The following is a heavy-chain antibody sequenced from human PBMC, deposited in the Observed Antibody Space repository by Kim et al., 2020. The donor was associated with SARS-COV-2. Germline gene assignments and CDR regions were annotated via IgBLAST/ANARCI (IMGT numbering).Heavy chain of an antibody. CDR1: GGTISSSSYY. J-gene: IGHJ4*01. CDR2: FDYSRST. CDR3: ARHRPGYGWGSDRVDY. Sequence: SETLSLTCTVSGGTISSSSYYWGRIRQPTGKGLVWIGCFDYSRSTYYNPTIKSSVTSSVDTSKNQFSRKQSSVTAAATAVYYSARHRPGYGWGSDRVDY. D-gene: IGHD3-10*01. V-gene: IGHV4-39*01.